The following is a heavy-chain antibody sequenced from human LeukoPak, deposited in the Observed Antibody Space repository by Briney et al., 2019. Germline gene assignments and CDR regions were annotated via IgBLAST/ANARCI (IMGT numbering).Heavy chain of an antibody. CDR1: GFTFSRHW. V-gene: IGHV3-7*03. CDR3: ATPLDYYDRSDSHQGGD. J-gene: IGHJ4*02. D-gene: IGHD3-22*01. CDR2: IKHDGSEK. Sequence: RGSLRLSCAASGFTFSRHWMTWVRQAPGKGLGWVANIKHDGSEKNYVDSVKGRFTISRDNAKNSLYLQMNSLRAEDTAVYYCATPLDYYDRSDSHQGGDWGQGTLVTVSS.